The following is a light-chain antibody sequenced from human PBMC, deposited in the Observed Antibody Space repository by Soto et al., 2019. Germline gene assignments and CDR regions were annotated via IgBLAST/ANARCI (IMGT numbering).Light chain of an antibody. J-gene: IGKJ1*01. V-gene: IGKV1-39*01. CDR2: AAS. CDR1: QSIITY. Sequence: DIQMTQSPSSLSASVGDGVTITCRASQSIITYLNWYQQKPGKAPKLLIYAASNLQSGVPSRFSGSASGTDFALTISNLQPEDFGTYYCQQSYSTPPTFDQGTKVVIK. CDR3: QQSYSTPPT.